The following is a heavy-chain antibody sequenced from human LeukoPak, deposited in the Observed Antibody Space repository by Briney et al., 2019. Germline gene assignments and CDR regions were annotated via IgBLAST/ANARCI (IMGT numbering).Heavy chain of an antibody. CDR2: ISGSGGST. J-gene: IGHJ5*02. V-gene: IGHV3-23*01. Sequence: GGSLRLSCAASGFTFSSYAMSWVRQPPGKGLEWVSAISGSGGSTYYADSVKGRFTISRDNSKNTLYLQMNSLRAEDTAVYYCARDPTYYYDSSGYVVPWGQGTLVTVSS. CDR3: ARDPTYYYDSSGYVVP. D-gene: IGHD3-22*01. CDR1: GFTFSSYA.